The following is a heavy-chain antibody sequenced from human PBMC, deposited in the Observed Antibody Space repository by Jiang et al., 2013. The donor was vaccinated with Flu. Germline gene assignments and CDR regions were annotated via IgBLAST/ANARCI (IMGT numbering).Heavy chain of an antibody. D-gene: IGHD2-2*02. CDR2: ISAYNGNT. CDR1: DYTFNSYG. V-gene: IGHV1-18*04. J-gene: IGHJ4*02. Sequence: EVKKPGASVKVSCKASDYTFNSYGINWVRQAPGQGLEWMGWISAYNGNTKYAQNLQGRVTLTIETSTSTANMELRSLRSDDTAVYYCARDQVAAISVAGNYWGQGTLVTVSS. CDR3: ARDQVAAISVAGNY.